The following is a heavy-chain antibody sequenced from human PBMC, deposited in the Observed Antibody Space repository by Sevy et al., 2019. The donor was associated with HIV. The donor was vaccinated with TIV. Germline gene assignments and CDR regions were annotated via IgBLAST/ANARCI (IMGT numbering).Heavy chain of an antibody. J-gene: IGHJ6*02. CDR2: ISYDGSNK. D-gene: IGHD3-3*01. Sequence: GGSLRLSCAASGFTFSSYGMHWVRQAPGKGLEWVAVISYDGSNKYYADSVKGRFTISRDNSKNTLYLQMNSLRAEDTAVYYCAKDAQNYDFWSGYLTADYYYGMDVWSQGTTVTVSS. CDR3: AKDAQNYDFWSGYLTADYYYGMDV. CDR1: GFTFSSYG. V-gene: IGHV3-30*18.